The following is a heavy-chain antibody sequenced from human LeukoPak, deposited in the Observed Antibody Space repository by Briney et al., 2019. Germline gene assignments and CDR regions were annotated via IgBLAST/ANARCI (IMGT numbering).Heavy chain of an antibody. V-gene: IGHV3-23*01. CDR1: GPTFSTSA. D-gene: IGHD3-3*01. J-gene: IGHJ4*02. Sequence: GGSLRLSCAAAGPTFSTSAMTWVRQAPGKGLEWVSTISGSGGSTYYAGSVKGRFTISRDNSKNTLYLQMISLRAEDTAVYFCAKGQTDYDFWSGYHTWGQGTLVTVSS. CDR2: ISGSGGST. CDR3: AKGQTDYDFWSGYHT.